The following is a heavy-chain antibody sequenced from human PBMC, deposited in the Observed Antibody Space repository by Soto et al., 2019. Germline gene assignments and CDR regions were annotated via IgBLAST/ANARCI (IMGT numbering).Heavy chain of an antibody. D-gene: IGHD4-17*01. CDR1: GDSINSGGYC. J-gene: IGHJ4*02. Sequence: QMQLQESGPGLVKPSQTLSLTCTVSGDSINSGGYCWSWIRHHPGKGLEWIGCIYYSGVPYYNPSRKSRSTIAVRQAKTQFSLKMTSVTAADTAVYYGASDRRGGATVTTFDEWGQGSLVTVSS. CDR3: ASDRRGGATVTTFDE. CDR2: IYYSGVP. V-gene: IGHV4-31*03.